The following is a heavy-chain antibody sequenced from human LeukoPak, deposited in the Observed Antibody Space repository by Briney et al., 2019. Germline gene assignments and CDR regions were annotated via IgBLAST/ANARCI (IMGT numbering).Heavy chain of an antibody. J-gene: IGHJ4*02. Sequence: EASVKVSCKASGGTFSSYAISWVRQAPGQGLEWMGGIIPIFGTANYAQKFQGRVTITADESTSTAYMELSSLRSEDTAVYYCARAYYDSSGYYWLTFDYWGQGTLVTVSS. CDR1: GGTFSSYA. D-gene: IGHD3-22*01. CDR3: ARAYYDSSGYYWLTFDY. CDR2: IIPIFGTA. V-gene: IGHV1-69*13.